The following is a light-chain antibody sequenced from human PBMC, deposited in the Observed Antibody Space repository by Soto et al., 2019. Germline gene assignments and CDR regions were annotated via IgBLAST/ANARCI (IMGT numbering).Light chain of an antibody. J-gene: IGLJ1*01. CDR3: QAWDSSAGV. Sequence: SYELTQPPSVSVSPGQTASITCSGDKLGDKYACWYQQKPGQSPVLVIYQDTKRPSGIPGRFSGSNSGNTATLTISGTQAMDEADYYCQAWDSSAGVFGTGTKV. CDR1: KLGDKY. CDR2: QDT. V-gene: IGLV3-1*01.